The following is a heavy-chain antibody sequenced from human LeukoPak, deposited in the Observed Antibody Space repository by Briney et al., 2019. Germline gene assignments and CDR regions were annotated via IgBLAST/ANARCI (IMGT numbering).Heavy chain of an antibody. Sequence: SETLSLTCTVSGGSISSGSYYWSWIRQPPGKGLEWIGYIYYSGSTNYNPSLKSRVTISVDTSKNQFSLKLSSVTAADTAVYYCARGDFNAFDIWGQGTMVTVSS. CDR2: IYYSGST. V-gene: IGHV4-61*01. J-gene: IGHJ3*02. D-gene: IGHD2-21*02. CDR3: ARGDFNAFDI. CDR1: GGSISSGSYY.